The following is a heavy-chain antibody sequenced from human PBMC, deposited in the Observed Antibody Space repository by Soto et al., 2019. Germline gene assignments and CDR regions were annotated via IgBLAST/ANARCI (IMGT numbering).Heavy chain of an antibody. CDR2: IYWDDDK. V-gene: IGHV2-5*02. CDR1: GFSLSTNGVG. D-gene: IGHD3-10*02. CDR3: AHSPRITMYDY. J-gene: IGHJ4*02. Sequence: QITLKESGPTLVKPTQTLTLTCTFSGFSLSTNGVGVGWIRQPPGKALEWLALIYWDDDKRYSPSLKSRLTITKDASKNRVVLTMTNMDPVDTATYYCAHSPRITMYDYWGQGTLVTVSS.